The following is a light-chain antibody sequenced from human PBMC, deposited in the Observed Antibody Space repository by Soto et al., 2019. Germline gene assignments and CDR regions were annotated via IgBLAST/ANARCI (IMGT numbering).Light chain of an antibody. CDR2: LEGSGSY. CDR1: SGHSSYI. Sequence: QSVLTQSSSASASLGSSVKLTCTLSSGHSSYIIAWHQQQPGKAPRYLMKLEGSGSYNKWSGVRDRFSGSSSGADRYLTISNLQFEDEADYYCETWDSNTRVFGGGTKLTVL. V-gene: IGLV4-60*02. J-gene: IGLJ3*02. CDR3: ETWDSNTRV.